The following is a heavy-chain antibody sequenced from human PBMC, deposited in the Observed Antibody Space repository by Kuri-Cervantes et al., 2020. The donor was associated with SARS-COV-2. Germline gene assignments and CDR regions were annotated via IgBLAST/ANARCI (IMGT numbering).Heavy chain of an antibody. CDR1: GYSISSGYY. V-gene: IGHV4-38-2*02. J-gene: IGHJ4*02. D-gene: IGHD6-6*01. CDR3: ARDAYSSSSMYYFDY. CDR2: IYTSGST. Sequence: SETLSLTCAVSGYSISSGYYWGWIRQSPGKGLEWIGRIYTSGSTNYNPSLKSRVTMSVDTSKNQFSLKLSSVTAADTAVYYCARDAYSSSSMYYFDYWGQGTLVTVSS.